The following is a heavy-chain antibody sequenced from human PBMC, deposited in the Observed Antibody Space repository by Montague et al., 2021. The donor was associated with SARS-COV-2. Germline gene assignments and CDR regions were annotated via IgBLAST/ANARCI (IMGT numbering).Heavy chain of an antibody. Sequence: SETLSLTCAVYGGSFSGYYWSWIRQPPGKGLEWIGEMNHSGSTNYNPSLKSRVTISADTSKNQFSLKLSSVTAAETAVYYCARLKRYFDSSGSPSAFDFWGQGTKVTVSS. J-gene: IGHJ3*01. V-gene: IGHV4-34*01. CDR2: MNHSGST. D-gene: IGHD3-22*01. CDR3: ARLKRYFDSSGSPSAFDF. CDR1: GGSFSGYY.